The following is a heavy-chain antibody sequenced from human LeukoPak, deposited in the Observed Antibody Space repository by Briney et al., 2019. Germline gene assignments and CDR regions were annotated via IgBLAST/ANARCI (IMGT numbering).Heavy chain of an antibody. CDR2: IYYSGST. V-gene: IGHV4-31*03. J-gene: IGHJ4*02. Sequence: SETLSLTCTVSGGSISSGGYYWSWIRQHPGKDLEWIGYIYYSGSTYYNPSLKSRVTISVDTSKNQFSLKLSSVTAADTAVYYCARDSSSAAFDYWGQGTLVTVSS. CDR3: ARDSSSAAFDY. D-gene: IGHD6-6*01. CDR1: GGSISSGGYY.